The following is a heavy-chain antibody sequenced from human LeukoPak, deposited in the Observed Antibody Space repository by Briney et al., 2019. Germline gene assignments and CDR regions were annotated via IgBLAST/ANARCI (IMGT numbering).Heavy chain of an antibody. Sequence: PGGSLRLSCVASGLPFSEYSMSWVRQAPGKGLEWVSCISKSSTFIHYADSVKGRFTISRDNAKNSLYLQMNSLRAEDTAVYYCAREAYDSSGYYSAADYWGQGTLVTVSS. J-gene: IGHJ4*02. D-gene: IGHD3-22*01. CDR3: AREAYDSSGYYSAADY. CDR1: GLPFSEYS. V-gene: IGHV3-21*01. CDR2: ISKSSTFI.